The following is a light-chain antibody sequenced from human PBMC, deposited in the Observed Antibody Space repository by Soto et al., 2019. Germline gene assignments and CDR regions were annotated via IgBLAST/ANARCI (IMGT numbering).Light chain of an antibody. J-gene: IGKJ4*01. CDR2: GAS. CDR3: HQYDSAPLT. Sequence: IVLTQSPGTLSFSPEERATLSCRASQSVSSSYLAWYQQKPGQAHRLLLYGASSRATGIPDRFSGSGSGTDFTLIISRLEPEDFAVYYCHQYDSAPLTFGGGTKVEIK. CDR1: QSVSSSY. V-gene: IGKV3-20*01.